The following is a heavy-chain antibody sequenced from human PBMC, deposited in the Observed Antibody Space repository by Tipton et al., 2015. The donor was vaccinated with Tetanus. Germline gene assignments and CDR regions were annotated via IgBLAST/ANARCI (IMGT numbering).Heavy chain of an antibody. Sequence: LRLSCTVSGASITTYHWSWLRQTPGRGLEWIGHIYYTGATSYNSSLQSRVTLSIDTSKNQFSLKMTSVTAADTAVYFCAGVTAQRTELYFDHWGQGTLVTVSS. CDR2: IYYTGAT. D-gene: IGHD6-13*01. J-gene: IGHJ4*02. CDR1: GASITTYH. V-gene: IGHV4-59*01. CDR3: AGVTAQRTELYFDH.